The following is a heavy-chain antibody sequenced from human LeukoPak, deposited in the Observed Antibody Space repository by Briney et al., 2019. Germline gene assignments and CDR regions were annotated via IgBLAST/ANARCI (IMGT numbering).Heavy chain of an antibody. CDR3: ARERSGSSGYYSAIDS. D-gene: IGHD3-22*01. J-gene: IGHJ4*02. Sequence: GGSLRLSCVASGFTFSSYWMHWVRQPPGNGLVWVSRIGSDGSTTTYADSVKGRFTISRDNAKNTLYLQMNSLRAEDTAVYYCARERSGSSGYYSAIDSWGQGTPVTVSS. CDR1: GFTFSSYW. V-gene: IGHV3-74*01. CDR2: IGSDGSTT.